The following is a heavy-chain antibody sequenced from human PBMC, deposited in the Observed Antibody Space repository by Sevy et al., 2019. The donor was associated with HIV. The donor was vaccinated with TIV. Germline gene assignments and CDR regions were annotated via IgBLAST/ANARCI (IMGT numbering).Heavy chain of an antibody. CDR1: GFTFSKYS. V-gene: IGHV3-23*01. J-gene: IGHJ4*02. Sequence: GGSLRLSCAASGFTFSKYSMSWVRQPPGKGLEWVSTLSFGCGEINHADSLKRRFTISRETSKNSLYLRMNNLSAEDTAVYYCAREGGTKPHDYWGQGTLVTVSS. D-gene: IGHD2-8*01. CDR2: LSFGCGEI. CDR3: AREGGTKPHDY.